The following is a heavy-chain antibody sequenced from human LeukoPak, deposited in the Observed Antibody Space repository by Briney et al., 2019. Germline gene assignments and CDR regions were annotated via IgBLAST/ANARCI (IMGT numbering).Heavy chain of an antibody. CDR2: INHSGST. CDR1: GGSFSGYY. V-gene: IGHV4-34*01. CDR3: ARLGVDGDRIDY. D-gene: IGHD4-17*01. J-gene: IGHJ4*02. Sequence: SETLSLTCAVYGGSFSGYYWSWIRQLPGKGLEWIGEINHSGSTNYNPSLKSRVTISVDTSKNQFSLKLSSVTAADTAVYYCARLGVDGDRIDYWGQGTLVTVSS.